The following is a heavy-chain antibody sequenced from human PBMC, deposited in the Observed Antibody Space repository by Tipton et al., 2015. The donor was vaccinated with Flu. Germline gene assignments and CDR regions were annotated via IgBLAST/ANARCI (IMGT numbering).Heavy chain of an antibody. J-gene: IGHJ5*02. CDR1: GYSISSGYY. Sequence: LRLFCTVSGYSISSGYYWGWIRQPPGKGLEWIGSIYHSGNVYYNLSLRGRAIISVDVSKNQFSLKMSSVTAADTAVYYCARDDGSTWFGEGGDWFDPWGHGTPVTVSS. V-gene: IGHV4-38-2*02. CDR3: ARDDGSTWFGEGGDWFDP. D-gene: IGHD3-10*01. CDR2: IYHSGNV.